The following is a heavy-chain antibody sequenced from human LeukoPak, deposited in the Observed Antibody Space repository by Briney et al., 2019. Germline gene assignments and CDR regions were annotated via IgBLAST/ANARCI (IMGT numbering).Heavy chain of an antibody. CDR2: ISSSSSYI. D-gene: IGHD3-22*01. V-gene: IGHV3-21*01. CDR3: ARDPNYYDSSVRSSPPSH. CDR1: GFTLSSYS. Sequence: KTGGSLRLSCAASGFTLSSYSMNWVRQAPGKGLEWVSSISSSSSYIYYADSVKGRFTISRDNAKNSLYLQMNSLRAEDTAVYYCARDPNYYDSSVRSSPPSHWGQGTLVTVSS. J-gene: IGHJ4*02.